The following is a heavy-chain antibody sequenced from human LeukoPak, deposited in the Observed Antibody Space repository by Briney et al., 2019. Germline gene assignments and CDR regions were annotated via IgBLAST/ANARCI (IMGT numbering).Heavy chain of an antibody. J-gene: IGHJ4*02. V-gene: IGHV3-66*01. D-gene: IGHD6-19*01. Sequence: GGSLRLSCAASGFTVNNTWMSWVRQAPGKGLEWVSVIYSGGSTYYADSVKGRFTISRDNSKNTLYLQMNSLRAEDTAVYYCAQWPLDYWGQGTLVTVSS. CDR1: GFTVNNTW. CDR3: AQWPLDY. CDR2: IYSGGST.